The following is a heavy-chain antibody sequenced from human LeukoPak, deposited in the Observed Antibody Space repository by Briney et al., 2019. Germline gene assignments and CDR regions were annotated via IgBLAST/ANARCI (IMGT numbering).Heavy chain of an antibody. V-gene: IGHV3-13*01. CDR3: ARVEGRGYSYGYDY. J-gene: IGHJ4*02. CDR2: IGTAGDT. Sequence: GGSLRLSCAASGFTFSSYDMHWVRQATGKGLEWVSAIGTAGDTYYPGSVKGRFTISRENAKNSLYLQMNSLRAGDTAVYYCARVEGRGYSYGYDYWGQGTLVTVSS. CDR1: GFTFSSYD. D-gene: IGHD5-18*01.